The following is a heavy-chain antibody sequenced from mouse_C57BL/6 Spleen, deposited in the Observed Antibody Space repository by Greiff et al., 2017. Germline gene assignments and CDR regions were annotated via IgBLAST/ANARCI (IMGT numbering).Heavy chain of an antibody. D-gene: IGHD2-4*01. CDR1: GYTFTSYT. V-gene: IGHV1-4*01. CDR2: INPSSGYT. J-gene: IGHJ3*01. CDR3: SRGKIYDYAWFAY. Sequence: QVQLQQSGAELARPGASVKMSCKASGYTFTSYTMHWVKQRPGPGLEWIGYINPSSGYTKYNQKFKDKATLTADKSSSSSYMQLSGLTSEYSAVYYCSRGKIYDYAWFAYWGQGTLVTVSA.